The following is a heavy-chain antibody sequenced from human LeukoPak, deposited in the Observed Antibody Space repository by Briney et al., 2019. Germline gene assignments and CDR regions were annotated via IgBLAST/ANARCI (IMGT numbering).Heavy chain of an antibody. V-gene: IGHV3-20*04. CDR2: INWNGGST. CDR1: GFTFSNYW. CDR3: AKLAYSSSLSFVDY. D-gene: IGHD6-13*01. J-gene: IGHJ4*02. Sequence: PGGSLRLSCAASGFTFSNYWMHWVRQAPGKGLEWVSGINWNGGSTGYADSVKGRFTISRDNSKNTPYLQMNSLRAEDTAVYYCAKLAYSSSLSFVDYWGQGTLVTVSS.